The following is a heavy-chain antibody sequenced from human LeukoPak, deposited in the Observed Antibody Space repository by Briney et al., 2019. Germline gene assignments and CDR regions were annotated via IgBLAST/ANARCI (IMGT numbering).Heavy chain of an antibody. V-gene: IGHV1-69*04. Sequence: ASVKVSCKASGGTFSSYAISWVRQAPGQGLEWMGRIIPILGIANYAQKFQGRVTITADKSTSTAYMELSSLRSEDTAVYYCARRSGLYDNSGYYLDYWGQGTLVTVSS. CDR1: GGTFSSYA. CDR2: IIPILGIA. CDR3: ARRSGLYDNSGYYLDY. D-gene: IGHD3-22*01. J-gene: IGHJ4*02.